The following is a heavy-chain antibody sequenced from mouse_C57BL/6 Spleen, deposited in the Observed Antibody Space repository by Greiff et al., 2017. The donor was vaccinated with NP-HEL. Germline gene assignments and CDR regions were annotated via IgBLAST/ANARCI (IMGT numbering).Heavy chain of an antibody. J-gene: IGHJ3*01. V-gene: IGHV1-26*01. CDR2: INPNNGGT. Sequence: EVQLQQSGPELVKPGASVKISCKASGYTFTDYYMNWVKQSHGKSLEWIGDINPNNGGTSYNQKFKGKATLTVDKSSSTAYMELRSLTSEDSAVYYCARSDFNWDWFAYWGQGTLVTVSA. D-gene: IGHD4-1*01. CDR3: ARSDFNWDWFAY. CDR1: GYTFTDYY.